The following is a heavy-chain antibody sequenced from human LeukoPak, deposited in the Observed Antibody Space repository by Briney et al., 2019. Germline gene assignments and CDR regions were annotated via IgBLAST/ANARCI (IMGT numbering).Heavy chain of an antibody. V-gene: IGHV4-39*01. CDR3: AGQRARFGEWAFES. CDR1: GGSINIANYF. J-gene: IGHJ4*02. CDR2: INYGGTT. Sequence: SETLSLTCTVSGGSINIANYFWAWIRQPPGKGLEWIGSINYGGTTYYNPSLNSRVTISVDTPKNQFSLKLSSVTAVDTAVFYCAGQRARFGEWAFESWGQGTLVTVSS. D-gene: IGHD3-10*01.